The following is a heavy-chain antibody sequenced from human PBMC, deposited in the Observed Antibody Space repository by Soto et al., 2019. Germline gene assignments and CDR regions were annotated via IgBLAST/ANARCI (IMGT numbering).Heavy chain of an antibody. CDR2: IIPIFGTA. CDR3: ARSEGGITSAFDI. J-gene: IGHJ3*02. V-gene: IGHV1-69*13. Sequence: SVKFYCKASGGTFSSYAISWVRQAPGQGLEWMGGIIPIFGTANYAQKFQGRVTVTADESTSTAYMELSSLRSEDTAVYYCARSEGGITSAFDIWGQGTMVTVSS. CDR1: GGTFSSYA. D-gene: IGHD3-16*01.